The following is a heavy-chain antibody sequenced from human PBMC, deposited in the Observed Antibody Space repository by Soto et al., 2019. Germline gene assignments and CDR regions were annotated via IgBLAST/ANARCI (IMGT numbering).Heavy chain of an antibody. CDR1: GGSVSSDIYY. CDR3: ARYANSNAWELDY. V-gene: IGHV4-61*01. D-gene: IGHD6-19*01. Sequence: KTSETLSLTCTVSGGSVSSDIYYWSWIRQPPGKGLEWIACIYYSGRANYKPSLKSRVTISVDTSKNQFSLKLSSVTAADTAVYYCARYANSNAWELDYWGQGTLVTVSS. CDR2: IYYSGRA. J-gene: IGHJ4*02.